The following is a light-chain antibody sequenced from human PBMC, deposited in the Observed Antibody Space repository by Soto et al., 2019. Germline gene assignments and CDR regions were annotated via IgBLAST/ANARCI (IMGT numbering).Light chain of an antibody. CDR3: QQYGSSPTT. V-gene: IGKV3-20*01. CDR1: QTVSSSY. Sequence: EIVLTQSPGTLSLSPGERATLSCRASQTVSSSYLAWYQQKPGQAPRLLIYGAAIRATDIPDRFSGSGSGTNFTLTISRLEPEDFAVYYCQQYGSSPTTFGGGTKVEI. J-gene: IGKJ4*01. CDR2: GAA.